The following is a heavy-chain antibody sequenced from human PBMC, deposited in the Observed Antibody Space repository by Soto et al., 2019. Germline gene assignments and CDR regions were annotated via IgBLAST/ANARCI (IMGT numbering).Heavy chain of an antibody. Sequence: GGSLRLSCAASGFTFSSYAMSWVRQAPGKGLEWVSAISGSGGSTYYADSVKGRFTISRDNSKNTLYLQMNSLRAEDTAVYYCAKLSGYSSSWFPTALVYWGQGTLVTVSS. CDR3: AKLSGYSSSWFPTALVY. CDR2: ISGSGGST. CDR1: GFTFSSYA. D-gene: IGHD6-13*01. J-gene: IGHJ4*02. V-gene: IGHV3-23*01.